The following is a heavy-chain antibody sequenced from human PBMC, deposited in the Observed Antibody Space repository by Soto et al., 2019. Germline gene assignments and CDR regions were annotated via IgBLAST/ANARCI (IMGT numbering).Heavy chain of an antibody. CDR1: GYTFTSYA. V-gene: IGHV1-3*01. Sequence: QVQLVQSGAEVKKPGASVKVSCKASGYTFTSYAMHWVRQAPGQSLEWMGWINAGNGNTKYSQKFQGRVTITRDTSASTAYMELSSLRSEDTAVYYCAREWDVDSTFDYGMDVWGQGTTVTVSS. J-gene: IGHJ6*02. D-gene: IGHD1-26*01. CDR2: INAGNGNT. CDR3: AREWDVDSTFDYGMDV.